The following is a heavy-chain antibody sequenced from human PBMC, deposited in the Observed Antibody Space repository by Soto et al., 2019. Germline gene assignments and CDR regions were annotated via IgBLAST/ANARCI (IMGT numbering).Heavy chain of an antibody. Sequence: ASVKVSCKVSGYSLSDLSIHWVRQAPGKGLEWMGGLDAEDGETIYAQKLQGRGTMTEDTSTDTAYMELSSLTSEDTAMYYCATLPRTIERAPAAIWSFDSWGQGTLVTVSS. CDR1: GYSLSDLS. CDR2: LDAEDGET. V-gene: IGHV1-24*01. CDR3: ATLPRTIERAPAAIWSFDS. J-gene: IGHJ4*02. D-gene: IGHD2-2*01.